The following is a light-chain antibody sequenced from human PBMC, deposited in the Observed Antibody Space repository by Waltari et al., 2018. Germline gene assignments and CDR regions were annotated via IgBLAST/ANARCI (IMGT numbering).Light chain of an antibody. CDR3: QQYYSIPYT. J-gene: IGKJ2*01. V-gene: IGKV4-1*01. CDR2: GTS. Sequence: DIVMTQSPEFLPVSLGERATISCRSSQSVFHSSTYGNAIAWFQQRPGQPPKLLIYGTSTRESGVPDRFSGSGSGTDFTLTISSLQAEDVAVYYCQQYYSIPYTFGPGTKLEIK. CDR1: QSVFHSSTYGNA.